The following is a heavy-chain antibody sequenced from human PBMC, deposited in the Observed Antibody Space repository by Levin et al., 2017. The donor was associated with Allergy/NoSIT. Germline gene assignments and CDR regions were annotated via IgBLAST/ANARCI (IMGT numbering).Heavy chain of an antibody. CDR3: AARVFDH. V-gene: IGHV3-30*03. CDR2: ITSDGHTT. J-gene: IGHJ4*02. Sequence: RGSLRLSCAVSGLNFNTYGMNWVRQARGKGLEWVALITSDGHTTFYADSVRGRFTISRDNSKSTVYLQMNNLRSDDTAVYYCAARVFDHWGQGTLVTVSS. CDR1: GLNFNTYG.